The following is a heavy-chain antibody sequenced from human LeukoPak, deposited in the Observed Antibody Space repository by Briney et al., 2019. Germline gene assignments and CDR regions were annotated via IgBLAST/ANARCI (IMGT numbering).Heavy chain of an antibody. CDR1: GFTFSSNT. Sequence: GGSLRLSCAASGFTFSSNTMNWVRQAPGKGLEWVSSISSSSSYMKYADSVRGRFTISRDNAKNSLYLQMNSLRAEDTAVYYCASEDYYDSSAYYYRNFQHWGQGTLDTVSS. J-gene: IGHJ1*01. V-gene: IGHV3-21*01. D-gene: IGHD3-22*01. CDR2: ISSSSSYM. CDR3: ASEDYYDSSAYYYRNFQH.